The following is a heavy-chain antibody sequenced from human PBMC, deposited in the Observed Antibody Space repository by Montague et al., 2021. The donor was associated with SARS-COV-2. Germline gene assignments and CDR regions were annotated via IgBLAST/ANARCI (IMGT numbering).Heavy chain of an antibody. CDR3: ARGAVTMVRGVKPFDY. V-gene: IGHV4-59*09. D-gene: IGHD3-10*01. J-gene: IGHJ4*02. Sequence: NYNPSLKSRVTISVDTSKNQFSLKLSSVTAADTAVYYCARGAVTMVRGVKPFDYGGQGTLVTVSS.